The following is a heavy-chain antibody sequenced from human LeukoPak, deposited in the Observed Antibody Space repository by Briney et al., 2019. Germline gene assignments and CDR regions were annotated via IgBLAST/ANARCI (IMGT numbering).Heavy chain of an antibody. Sequence: ASVKVSCKASGYTFSTYGISWVRQAPGQGLEWMGRISAYNGNTNYAQKLQGRVTMTTDTSTSTAYMELRSLGSDDTDMYYCARHIVVAQGVVYAFDIWGQGTMVTVSS. CDR1: GYTFSTYG. V-gene: IGHV1-18*01. CDR3: ARHIVVAQGVVYAFDI. D-gene: IGHD2-21*01. CDR2: ISAYNGNT. J-gene: IGHJ3*02.